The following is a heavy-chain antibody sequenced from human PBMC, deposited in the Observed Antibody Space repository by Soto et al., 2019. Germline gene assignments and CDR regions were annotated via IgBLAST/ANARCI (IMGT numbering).Heavy chain of an antibody. V-gene: IGHV3-23*01. Sequence: EVQLLESGGGLVQPGGSLRLSCAASGFTFNNYAMTWVRQAPGKGLEWVSAISGGGDTTSYADSVKGRFTVSRDGSKNTLYLQMSSLRAEDTAVYYCATGRGGSGSLTPRVDFWGQGTLVTVSS. D-gene: IGHD3-10*01. CDR3: ATGRGGSGSLTPRVDF. CDR1: GFTFNNYA. J-gene: IGHJ4*02. CDR2: ISGGGDTT.